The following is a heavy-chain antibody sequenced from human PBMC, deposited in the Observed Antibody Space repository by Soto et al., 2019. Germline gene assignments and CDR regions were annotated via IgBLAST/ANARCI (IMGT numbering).Heavy chain of an antibody. Sequence: GGSLRLSCAASGFTFDDYAMHWVRQAPGKGLEWVSGISWNSGSIGYADSVKGRFTISRDNAKNSLYLQMNSLRAEDTALYYCAKDVVGATSDLDAFDIWGQGTMVTVSS. CDR1: GFTFDDYA. J-gene: IGHJ3*02. D-gene: IGHD1-26*01. V-gene: IGHV3-9*01. CDR3: AKDVVGATSDLDAFDI. CDR2: ISWNSGSI.